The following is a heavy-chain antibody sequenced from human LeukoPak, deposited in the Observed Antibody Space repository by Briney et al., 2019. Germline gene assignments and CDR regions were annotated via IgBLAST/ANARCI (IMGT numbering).Heavy chain of an antibody. CDR2: IYPGDSNT. CDR1: GYSFTNYW. Sequence: NPGESLKISCKGSGYSFTNYWIGWVRQMPGKGLEWMGIIYPGDSNTRYSPSFQGQVTISADKSITTAYLQWRSLKASDTAMYYCARGPYCSNTNCYSPYYCYYMDVWGKGTTVTVS. CDR3: ARGPYCSNTNCYSPYYCYYMDV. D-gene: IGHD2-2*01. J-gene: IGHJ6*03. V-gene: IGHV5-51*01.